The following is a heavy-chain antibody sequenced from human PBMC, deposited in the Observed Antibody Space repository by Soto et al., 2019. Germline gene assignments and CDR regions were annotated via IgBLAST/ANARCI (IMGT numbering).Heavy chain of an antibody. Sequence: GGSLRLSCAASGFTFSNYGMSWVRQAPGKGLEWVSAISGSGADTNYADSVKGRFTISRDNSKNTLYLQMNSLRAEDTAVYYCAKAYYDSSGYYFNYYYYYGMDVWGQGTTVTVSS. V-gene: IGHV3-23*01. D-gene: IGHD3-22*01. CDR1: GFTFSNYG. CDR3: AKAYYDSSGYYFNYYYYYGMDV. J-gene: IGHJ6*02. CDR2: ISGSGADT.